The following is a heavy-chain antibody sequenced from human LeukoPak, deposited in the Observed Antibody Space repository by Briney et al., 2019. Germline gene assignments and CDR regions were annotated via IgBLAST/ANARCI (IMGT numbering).Heavy chain of an antibody. J-gene: IGHJ4*02. CDR3: ARARSGYDFIIDY. CDR1: GFTFSSYA. V-gene: IGHV3-23*01. CDR2: ISGSDSST. D-gene: IGHD5-12*01. Sequence: GGSLRLSCAASGFTFSSYAMSWVRQAPGKGLEWVSVISGSDSSTYYADSVKGRFTISRDNSKNTLYLQMNSLRAEDTAVYYCARARSGYDFIIDYWGQGTLATVSS.